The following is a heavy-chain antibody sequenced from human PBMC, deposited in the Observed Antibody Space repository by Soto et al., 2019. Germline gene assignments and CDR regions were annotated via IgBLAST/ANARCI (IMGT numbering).Heavy chain of an antibody. Sequence: QVQLQQWGAGPLKPSETLSLTCAVSGESFSGYFWTWIRQPPGKRLEWIGEINHSGTTNYDPSLKSRVTISVDTSLNQFSLKVTSLTAADTAVYYCARGRSNWSLRNRFDSWGQGTLVTVSS. CDR2: INHSGTT. CDR3: ARGRSNWSLRNRFDS. V-gene: IGHV4-34*01. D-gene: IGHD3-3*01. J-gene: IGHJ4*02. CDR1: GESFSGYF.